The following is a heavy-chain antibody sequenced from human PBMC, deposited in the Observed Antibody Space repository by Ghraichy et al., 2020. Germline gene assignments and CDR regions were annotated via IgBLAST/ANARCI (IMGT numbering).Heavy chain of an antibody. CDR2: IKKDGSEK. Sequence: GSLRLSCAASGFTFTSYWMSWVRQAPGKGLEWVANIKKDGSEKYYVDSVKGRFTISRDNTKNSLYLEMNSLRAEDTAVYYCARGRGYYSMDVWGQGTTVTVSS. CDR3: ARGRGYYSMDV. CDR1: GFTFTSYW. V-gene: IGHV3-7*03. J-gene: IGHJ6*02.